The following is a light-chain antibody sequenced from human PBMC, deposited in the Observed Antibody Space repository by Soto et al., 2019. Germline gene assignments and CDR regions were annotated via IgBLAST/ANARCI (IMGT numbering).Light chain of an antibody. V-gene: IGKV3-20*01. Sequence: ETVLTPYPGTLSLSPGERATLSCRASQSVRSSSLAWYQQKTGQAPRLLSYGASSRATGIPDSFSGSVSGTDFTLTISRLGPEDFAVYYCQHYGNSPRTFGIRTKVEIK. CDR3: QHYGNSPRT. J-gene: IGKJ1*01. CDR2: GAS. CDR1: QSVRSSS.